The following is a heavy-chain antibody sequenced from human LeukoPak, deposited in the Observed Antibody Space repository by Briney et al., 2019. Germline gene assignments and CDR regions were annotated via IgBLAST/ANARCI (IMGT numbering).Heavy chain of an antibody. V-gene: IGHV3-48*04. CDR3: ASPVDYSSVPN. CDR2: ISSSGSII. Sequence: GGSPRLSCAASGFTFSSYAMSWVRQAPGKGLEWVSYISSSGSIIYYADSVKGRFTISRDNAKTSLYLQMNSLRAEDTAVYYCASPVDYSSVPNWGQGTLVTVSS. CDR1: GFTFSSYA. J-gene: IGHJ4*02. D-gene: IGHD6-19*01.